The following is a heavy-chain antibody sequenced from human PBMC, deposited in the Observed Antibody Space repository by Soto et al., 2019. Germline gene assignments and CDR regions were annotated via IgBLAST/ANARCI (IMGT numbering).Heavy chain of an antibody. Sequence: GDSLRISCKGSGYSFTSYWIGWVRQMPGKGLEWMGIIYPGDSDTRYSPSFQGQVTISADKSNSTAYLQWSSLKASDTAMYYCARQIGLLGPSGDYYDDWGQGTLVTVAS. J-gene: IGHJ4*02. CDR2: IYPGDSDT. CDR1: GYSFTSYW. V-gene: IGHV5-51*01. CDR3: ARQIGLLGPSGDYYDD. D-gene: IGHD4-17*01.